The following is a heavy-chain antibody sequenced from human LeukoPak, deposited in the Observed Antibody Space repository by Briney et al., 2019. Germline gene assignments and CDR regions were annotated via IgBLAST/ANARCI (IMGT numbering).Heavy chain of an antibody. CDR3: ARGGWQWLVRFDY. CDR1: GGSFSGYY. V-gene: IGHV4-34*01. Sequence: SETLSLTCAVYGGSFSGYYWSWIRQPPGKGLEWNGEINHSGSTNYNPSLKSRVTISVDTSKNQFSLKLSSVTAADTAVYYCARGGWQWLVRFDYWGQGTLVTVSS. D-gene: IGHD6-19*01. J-gene: IGHJ4*02. CDR2: INHSGST.